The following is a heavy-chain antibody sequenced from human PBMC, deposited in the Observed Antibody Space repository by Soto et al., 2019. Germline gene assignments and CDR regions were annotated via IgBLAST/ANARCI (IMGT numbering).Heavy chain of an antibody. V-gene: IGHV3-23*01. J-gene: IGHJ3*02. CDR2: ISGSGGST. Sequence: GGSLRLSCAAAGFTFSSYAMSWVRQAPGKGLEWVSAISGSGGSTYYADSVKGRFTISRDNSKNTLYLQMNSLRAEDTAVYYCAKRRSSGWSPREDAFDIWGQGTMVTVSS. D-gene: IGHD6-19*01. CDR1: GFTFSSYA. CDR3: AKRRSSGWSPREDAFDI.